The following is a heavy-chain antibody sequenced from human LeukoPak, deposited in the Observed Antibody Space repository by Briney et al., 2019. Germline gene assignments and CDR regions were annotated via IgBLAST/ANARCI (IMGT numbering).Heavy chain of an antibody. Sequence: PSETLSLTCTVSGGSISSSSYYWGWIRQPPGKGLEWIGSIYYSGSTYYNPSLKSRVTISVDTSKNQFPLKLSSVTAADTAVYYCARDPELLWIDYWGQGTLVTVSS. CDR3: ARDPELLWIDY. V-gene: IGHV4-39*06. CDR2: IYYSGST. J-gene: IGHJ4*02. D-gene: IGHD3-10*01. CDR1: GGSISSSSYY.